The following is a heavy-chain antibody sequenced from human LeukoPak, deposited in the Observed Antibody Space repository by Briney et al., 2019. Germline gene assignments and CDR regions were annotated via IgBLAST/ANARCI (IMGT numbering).Heavy chain of an antibody. CDR3: AREDYGGLQDY. V-gene: IGHV4-59*01. D-gene: IGHD4-23*01. CDR1: GGSISSYY. Sequence: SETLSLTCTVSGGSISSYYWSWIRQPPGKGLEWIGYIYYSGSTNYNPSLKSRVTISVDTSKNQFSLKLSSVTAADTAVYYCAREDYGGLQDYWGQGTLVTVYS. J-gene: IGHJ4*02. CDR2: IYYSGST.